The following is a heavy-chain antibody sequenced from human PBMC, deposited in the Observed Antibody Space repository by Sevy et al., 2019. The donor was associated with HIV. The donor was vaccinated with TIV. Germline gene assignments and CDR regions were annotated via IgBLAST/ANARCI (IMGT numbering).Heavy chain of an antibody. Sequence: GGSLRLSCAASGFTFSSYWMHWVRQAPGKGLVWVSRINSDGSSTSYADSVKGRFTISRDNARNTLYLQMNSLRAEDTAVDYCARVDCSSTSCYAHYYYGMDVWGQGTTVTVSS. J-gene: IGHJ6*02. CDR3: ARVDCSSTSCYAHYYYGMDV. D-gene: IGHD2-2*01. V-gene: IGHV3-74*01. CDR2: INSDGSST. CDR1: GFTFSSYW.